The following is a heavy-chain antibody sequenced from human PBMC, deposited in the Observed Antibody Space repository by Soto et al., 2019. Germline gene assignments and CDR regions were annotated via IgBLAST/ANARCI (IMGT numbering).Heavy chain of an antibody. CDR3: ARDGSTWSFDY. Sequence: SQTLSLTCAISGDSVSSNSASLNWIRQSPSRGLEWLGRTYYRSTWYHDYAVSVRSRVTIKPDTSKNQFSLQLNSVTPEDTAVYYCARDGSTWSFDYWGQGTLVTVS. J-gene: IGHJ4*02. D-gene: IGHD6-13*01. V-gene: IGHV6-1*01. CDR2: TYYRSTWYH. CDR1: GDSVSSNSAS.